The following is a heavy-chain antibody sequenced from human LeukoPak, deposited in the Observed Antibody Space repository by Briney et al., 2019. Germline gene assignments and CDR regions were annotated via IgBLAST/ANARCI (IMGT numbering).Heavy chain of an antibody. V-gene: IGHV4-34*01. J-gene: IGHJ4*02. CDR1: GGSFSGYY. CDR2: INHSGST. CDR3: ASRGYSYGYFPTADY. D-gene: IGHD5-18*01. Sequence: SETLSLTCAVYGGSFSGYYWSWIRQPPGKGLEWIGEINHSGSTNYNPSLKSRVTISVDTSKNQFSLKLSSVTAADTAVYYCASRGYSYGYFPTADYWGPGTLVTVSS.